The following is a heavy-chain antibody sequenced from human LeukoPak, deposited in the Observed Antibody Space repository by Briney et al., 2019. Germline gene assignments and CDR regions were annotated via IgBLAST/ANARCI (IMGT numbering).Heavy chain of an antibody. Sequence: GGSLRLSCAASGFTFDDYAMHWVRQAPGKGLEWVSGISWNSGSIGYADSVKGRFTISRDNAKNSLYLQMNSLRAEDTALYYCAKGVLGFYTNFDYWGQGTLVTVSS. J-gene: IGHJ4*02. CDR1: GFTFDDYA. V-gene: IGHV3-9*01. CDR3: AKGVLGFYTNFDY. CDR2: ISWNSGSI. D-gene: IGHD2-2*02.